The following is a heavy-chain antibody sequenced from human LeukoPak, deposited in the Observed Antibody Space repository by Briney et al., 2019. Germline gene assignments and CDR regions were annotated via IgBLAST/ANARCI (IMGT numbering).Heavy chain of an antibody. Sequence: RPSETLSLTCTGSGGSISSYYWSWIRQPPGKGLEWIGYIYYSGSANYNPSLKSRVTISVDTSKNQFSLKLSSVTAADTAVYYCARGGGYCSSTSCYGRIDYWGQGTLVTVSS. J-gene: IGHJ4*02. D-gene: IGHD2-2*01. CDR1: GGSISSYY. CDR2: IYYSGSA. V-gene: IGHV4-59*01. CDR3: ARGGGYCSSTSCYGRIDY.